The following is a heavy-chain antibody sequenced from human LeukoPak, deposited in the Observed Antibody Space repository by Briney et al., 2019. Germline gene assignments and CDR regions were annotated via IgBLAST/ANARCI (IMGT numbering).Heavy chain of an antibody. CDR2: IIPIFGTA. J-gene: IGHJ5*02. Sequence: SVKVSCKASGGTLSSYAISWVRQAPGQGLEWMGGIIPIFGTANYAQKFHGRVTITTDESTSTAYMELSSLRSEDTAVYYCARVGSTSSTRYNWFDPWGQGTLVTVSS. CDR1: GGTLSSYA. CDR3: ARVGSTSSTRYNWFDP. D-gene: IGHD2-2*01. V-gene: IGHV1-69*05.